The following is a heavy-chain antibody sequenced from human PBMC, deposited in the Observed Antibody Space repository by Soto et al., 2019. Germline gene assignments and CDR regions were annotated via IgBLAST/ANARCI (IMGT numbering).Heavy chain of an antibody. CDR3: ARDTSSDYGQHY. V-gene: IGHV1-69*08. Sequence: QVQLVQSGAEVKKPGSSVKVSCKASGGTFSSYTISWVRQAPGQGLEWMGRIIPILGIANYAQKFQGRVTITADKSTSTAYMELSSLRSEDTAVYYCARDTSSDYGQHYWGQGTLVTVSS. J-gene: IGHJ4*02. CDR1: GGTFSSYT. CDR2: IIPILGIA. D-gene: IGHD4-17*01.